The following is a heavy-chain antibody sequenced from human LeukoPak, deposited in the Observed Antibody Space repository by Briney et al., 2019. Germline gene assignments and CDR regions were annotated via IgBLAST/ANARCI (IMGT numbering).Heavy chain of an antibody. CDR2: IYYSGST. D-gene: IGHD3-10*01. J-gene: IGHJ4*02. Sequence: PSETLSLTCTVSGGSVSSGSYYWGWIRQPPGTGLEWIGSIYYSGSTYYNPSLKSRVTISVDTSKNQFSLKLSSVTAADTAVYYCASPRGGFDYWGQGTLVTVSS. CDR1: GGSVSSGSYY. CDR3: ASPRGGFDY. V-gene: IGHV4-39*01.